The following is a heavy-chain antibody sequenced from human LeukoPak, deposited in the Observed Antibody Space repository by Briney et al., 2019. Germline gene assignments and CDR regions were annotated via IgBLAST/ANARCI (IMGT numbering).Heavy chain of an antibody. V-gene: IGHV4-59*01. D-gene: IGHD6-13*01. Sequence: SETLSLTCTVSGGSISSYYWSWIRQPPGKGLEWIGYIYYSGSTNYNPSLKSRVTISVDTSKNQFSLKLSSVTAADTAVYYCARTHRWYSSSWLDYWGQGTLVTVSS. CDR2: IYYSGST. J-gene: IGHJ4*02. CDR3: ARTHRWYSSSWLDY. CDR1: GGSISSYY.